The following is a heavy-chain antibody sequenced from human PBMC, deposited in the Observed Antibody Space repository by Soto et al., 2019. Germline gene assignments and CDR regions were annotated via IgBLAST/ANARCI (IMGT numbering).Heavy chain of an antibody. J-gene: IGHJ4*02. V-gene: IGHV3-23*01. Sequence: EVQLLESGGGLVQPGGSLRLSCAPSGFTFSSYAMNWVRQAPGKGLEWVSAITGSGGTRYYADSVKGRFTISRDNSKNMLYLQMNSLRAEDTAIYYCAKGPLGAVAGTELYFDSWGQGTLVTVSS. CDR1: GFTFSSYA. D-gene: IGHD6-19*01. CDR3: AKGPLGAVAGTELYFDS. CDR2: ITGSGGTR.